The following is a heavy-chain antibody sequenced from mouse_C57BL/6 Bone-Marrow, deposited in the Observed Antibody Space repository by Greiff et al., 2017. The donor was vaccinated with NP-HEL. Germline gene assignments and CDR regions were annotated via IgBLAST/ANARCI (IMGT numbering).Heavy chain of an antibody. Sequence: LVESGAELARPGASVKLSCKASGYTFTSYGISWVKQRTGQGLEWIGEIYPRSGNTYYNEKFKGKATLTADKSSSTAYMELRSLTSEDSAVYFCARSYYYGSSLAWFAYWGQGTLVTVSA. CDR1: GYTFTSYG. D-gene: IGHD1-1*01. V-gene: IGHV1-81*01. J-gene: IGHJ3*01. CDR3: ARSYYYGSSLAWFAY. CDR2: IYPRSGNT.